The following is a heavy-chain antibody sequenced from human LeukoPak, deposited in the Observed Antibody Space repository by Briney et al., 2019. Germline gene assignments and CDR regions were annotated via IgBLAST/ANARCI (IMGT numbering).Heavy chain of an antibody. CDR3: VRYCSGTTCYTRAVDY. CDR1: GYSITSGYN. D-gene: IGHD2-2*02. J-gene: IGHJ4*02. Sequence: SETLSLTCTVSGYSITSGYNWAWIRQPPGKVLEWIGSIYHSGNSYYNPSLKSRVTISVDTSKNQFSLKLSSVTAADTAVYHCVRYCSGTTCYTRAVDYWGQGTLVTVSS. CDR2: IYHSGNS. V-gene: IGHV4-38-2*02.